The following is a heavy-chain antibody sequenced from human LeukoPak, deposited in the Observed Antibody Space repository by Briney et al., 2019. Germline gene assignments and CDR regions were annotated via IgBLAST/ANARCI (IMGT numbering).Heavy chain of an antibody. CDR3: AKDLGRYRNNYFDY. V-gene: IGHV3-23*01. Sequence: ETLSLTCAVYGGSFSGYYWSWVRQAPEKGLEWVATISGSGGGTYYADSVKGRFTISRDDSKNTLYLQMNSLRAEDTAVYYCAKDLGRYRNNYFDYWGQGTLVTVSS. J-gene: IGHJ4*02. CDR1: GGSFSGYY. CDR2: ISGSGGGT. D-gene: IGHD1-26*01.